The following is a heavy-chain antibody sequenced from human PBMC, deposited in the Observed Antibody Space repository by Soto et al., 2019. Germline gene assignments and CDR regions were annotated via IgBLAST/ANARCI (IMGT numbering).Heavy chain of an antibody. V-gene: IGHV4-30-2*01. CDR2: IYHSGST. CDR3: ASSHYDYSNYPNWFDP. J-gene: IGHJ5*02. Sequence: SETLSLTCTVSGGSISSSSYYWGWIRQPPGKGLEWIGYIYHSGSTYYNPSLKSRVTISVDRSKNQFSLKLSSVTAADTAVYYCASSHYDYSNYPNWFDPWGQGTLVTVSS. D-gene: IGHD4-4*01. CDR1: GGSISSSSYY.